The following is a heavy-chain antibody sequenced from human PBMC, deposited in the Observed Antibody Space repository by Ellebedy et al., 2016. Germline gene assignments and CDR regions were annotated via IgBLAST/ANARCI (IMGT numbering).Heavy chain of an antibody. V-gene: IGHV5-51*01. J-gene: IGHJ5*02. CDR2: IYPVDSDT. Sequence: GGSLRLXXKGSGYRFTSYWIGWVRQMPGKGLEWMGIIYPVDSDTRYSPSFQGQVTISADKSISTAYLQWSSLKASDTAMYYCARHEEYCSGGSCYSWLDPWGQGTLVTVSS. CDR3: ARHEEYCSGGSCYSWLDP. D-gene: IGHD2-15*01. CDR1: GYRFTSYW.